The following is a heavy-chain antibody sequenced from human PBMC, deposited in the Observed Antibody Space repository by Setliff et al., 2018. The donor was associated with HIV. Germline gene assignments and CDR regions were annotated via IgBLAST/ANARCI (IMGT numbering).Heavy chain of an antibody. D-gene: IGHD3-16*02. CDR2: FDPEDGER. CDR3: ATDPGRRITFGGVIVNPDY. J-gene: IGHJ4*02. V-gene: IGHV1-24*01. CDR1: GYTLAALS. Sequence: SVKVSCKVFGYTLAALSIHWVRQAPGKGLEWMGGFDPEDGERINAEKFQGRVTMTADTSTDTAYMALSSLTSEDTAVYYCATDPGRRITFGGVIVNPDYWGQGTLVTSPQ.